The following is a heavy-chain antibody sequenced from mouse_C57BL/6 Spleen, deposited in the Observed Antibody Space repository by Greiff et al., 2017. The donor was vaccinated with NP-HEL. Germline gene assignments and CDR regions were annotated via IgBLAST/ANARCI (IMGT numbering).Heavy chain of an antibody. V-gene: IGHV1-4*01. J-gene: IGHJ2*01. Sequence: QVQLQQSGAELARPGASVKMSCKASGYTFTSYTMHWVKQRPGQGLEWIGYINPSSGYTKYNQKFKDKATLTADKSSSTAYMQMSSLTSEDSAVYYCARRVVEDYFDYWGQGTTLTVSS. CDR2: INPSSGYT. CDR3: ARRVVEDYFDY. D-gene: IGHD1-1*01. CDR1: GYTFTSYT.